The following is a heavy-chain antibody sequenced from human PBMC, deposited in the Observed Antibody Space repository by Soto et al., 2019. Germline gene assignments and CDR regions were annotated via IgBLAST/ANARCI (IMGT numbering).Heavy chain of an antibody. CDR3: ARGRLGYGDYEDLDY. CDR2: ISSSSSYI. V-gene: IGHV3-21*01. CDR1: GFTFSSYS. J-gene: IGHJ4*02. Sequence: GGSLRLSCAASGFTFSSYSMNWVRQAPGKGLEWVSSISSSSSYIYYADSVKGRFTISRDNAKNSLYLQMNSLRAEDTAVYYCARGRLGYGDYEDLDYWGQGTLVTVSS. D-gene: IGHD4-17*01.